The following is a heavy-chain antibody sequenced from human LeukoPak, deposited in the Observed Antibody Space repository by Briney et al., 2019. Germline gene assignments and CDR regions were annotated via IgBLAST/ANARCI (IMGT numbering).Heavy chain of an antibody. CDR3: ARARYSSSWEYYFDY. J-gene: IGHJ4*02. CDR1: GGSFSGYY. V-gene: IGHV4-34*01. D-gene: IGHD6-13*01. CDR2: INHIVST. Sequence: PSETLSLTCAVYGGSFSGYYWSWIRQPPGKGLEWIGEINHIVSTNYNPSLKSRVTISVDTSKNQFSLKLSSVTAADTAVYYCARARYSSSWEYYFDYWGQGTLVTVSS.